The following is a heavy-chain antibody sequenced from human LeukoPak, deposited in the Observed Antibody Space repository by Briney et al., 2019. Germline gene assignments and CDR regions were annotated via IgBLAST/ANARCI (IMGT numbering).Heavy chain of an antibody. D-gene: IGHD6-19*01. CDR3: AKDNRRHYTSGPNPDSLH. CDR2: ISGSGGST. J-gene: IGHJ4*02. CDR1: GFTFSSYA. V-gene: IGHV3-23*01. Sequence: SGGSLRLSCVASGFTFSSYAMSWVRQAPGKGLEWVSGISGSGGSTYYADSVKGRFTISRDNSKNTLYLQMYSLRVEDTAFYYCAKDNRRHYTSGPNPDSLHWGQGALVTASS.